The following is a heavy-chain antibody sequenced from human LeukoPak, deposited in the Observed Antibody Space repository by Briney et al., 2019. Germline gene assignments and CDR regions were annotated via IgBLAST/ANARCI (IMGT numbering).Heavy chain of an antibody. CDR1: GFAFNTYM. Sequence: PGGSLRLSCAASGFAFNTYMMSWVRQAPGKGLEWVSSIGGSGDSTHYSDSVKGRFTISRDSSKNTLYLQMNSLRAEDTAVYYCARDLSEAAAGTPGYWGQGTLVTVSS. V-gene: IGHV3-23*01. J-gene: IGHJ4*02. D-gene: IGHD6-13*01. CDR2: IGGSGDST. CDR3: ARDLSEAAAGTPGY.